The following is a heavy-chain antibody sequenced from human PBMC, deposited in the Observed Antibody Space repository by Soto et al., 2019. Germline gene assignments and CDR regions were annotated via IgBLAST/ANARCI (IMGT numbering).Heavy chain of an antibody. Sequence: LRLSCAASGFTFSSYGMHWVRQAPGKGLEWVAVISYDGSNKYYADSVKGRLTISRDNSKNTLYLQMNSLRAEDTAVYYCAKDPLYYDFWSGYYRPLGYHYGMDVWGQGTTVTVSS. J-gene: IGHJ6*02. D-gene: IGHD3-3*01. V-gene: IGHV3-30*18. CDR1: GFTFSSYG. CDR2: ISYDGSNK. CDR3: AKDPLYYDFWSGYYRPLGYHYGMDV.